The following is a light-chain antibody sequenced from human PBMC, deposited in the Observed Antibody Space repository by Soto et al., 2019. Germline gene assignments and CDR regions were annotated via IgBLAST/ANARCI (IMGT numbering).Light chain of an antibody. V-gene: IGKV1-5*03. CDR3: QQYNTYFRT. J-gene: IGKJ1*01. CDR1: QNIDSW. CDR2: KAS. Sequence: DVQMTQSPSTVSASVGDRVTITCRASQNIDSWLAWLQQKPGKAPKVLIYKASTLESGVPSRFSGSRSGTEFNLTIKNLQAEDFSTYYCQQYNTYFRTFGQGTKVEIK.